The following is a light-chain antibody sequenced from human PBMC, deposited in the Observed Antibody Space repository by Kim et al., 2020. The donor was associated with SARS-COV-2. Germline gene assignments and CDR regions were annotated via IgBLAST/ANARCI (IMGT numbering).Light chain of an antibody. CDR3: CSYAGSYTFVYV. V-gene: IGLV2-11*01. CDR1: SSDVGGYNY. Sequence: SVTIACTGTSSDVGGYNYVSWYQQHPGKAPKLMIYDDSKRPSGVPARFSGSKSGNTASLTISGLQAEDEADYYCCSYAGSYTFVYVFGTGTKVTVL. J-gene: IGLJ1*01. CDR2: DDS.